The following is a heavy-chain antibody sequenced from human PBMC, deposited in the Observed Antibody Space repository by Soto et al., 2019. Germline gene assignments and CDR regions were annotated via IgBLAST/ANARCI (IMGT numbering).Heavy chain of an antibody. V-gene: IGHV3-23*01. D-gene: IGHD2-21*02. CDR2: ISGSGGST. CDR1: GFTFSSYA. Sequence: GGSLRLSCAASGFTFSSYAMSWVRQAPGKGLEWVSAISGSGGSTYYADSVKGRFTISRDNSKNTLYLQMNSRRAEDTAVYYCAKSQPINCGGDCRYFQHWGQGTLVTVSS. J-gene: IGHJ1*01. CDR3: AKSQPINCGGDCRYFQH.